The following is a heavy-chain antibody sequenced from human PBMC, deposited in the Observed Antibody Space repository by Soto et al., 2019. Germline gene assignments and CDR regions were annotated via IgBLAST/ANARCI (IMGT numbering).Heavy chain of an antibody. CDR1: RFTFSSYW. J-gene: IGHJ4*02. Sequence: EVQLLESGGGLVQPGGSLRLSCAASRFTFSSYWMSWVRQAPGKGLEWVANIKEDGSEKYYVDSVKGRFTISRDNARNSLYLQMNSLRAEDPAVYYCARPPWSGYYTTGYWGQGTLVTVSS. V-gene: IGHV3-7*01. D-gene: IGHD3-3*01. CDR3: ARPPWSGYYTTGY. CDR2: IKEDGSEK.